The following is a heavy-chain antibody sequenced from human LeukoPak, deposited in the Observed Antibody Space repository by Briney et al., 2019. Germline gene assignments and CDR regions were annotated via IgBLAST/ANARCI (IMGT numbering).Heavy chain of an antibody. CDR2: IYYSGST. CDR3: ARLGGYSGYEGLDY. Sequence: PSETLSLTCTVSGGSISSSSYYWGWIRQPPGKGLEWIGSIYYSGSTYYNPSLKSRVTISVDTSKNQFSLKLSSVTAADTAVYYCARLGGYSGYEGLDYWGQGTLVTVSS. V-gene: IGHV4-39*07. CDR1: GGSISSSSYY. J-gene: IGHJ4*02. D-gene: IGHD5-12*01.